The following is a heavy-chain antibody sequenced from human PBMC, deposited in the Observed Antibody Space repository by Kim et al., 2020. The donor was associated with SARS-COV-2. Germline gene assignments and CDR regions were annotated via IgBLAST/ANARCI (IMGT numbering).Heavy chain of an antibody. Sequence: GGSLRLSCAASGFTFSSYAMHWVRQAPGKGLEWVAVISYDGSNKYYADSVKGRFTISRDNSKNTLYLQMNSLRAEDTAVYYCARVYRSGYSWYGMDVWGQGTTVTVSS. J-gene: IGHJ6*02. V-gene: IGHV3-30-3*01. D-gene: IGHD3-3*01. CDR2: ISYDGSNK. CDR3: ARVYRSGYSWYGMDV. CDR1: GFTFSSYA.